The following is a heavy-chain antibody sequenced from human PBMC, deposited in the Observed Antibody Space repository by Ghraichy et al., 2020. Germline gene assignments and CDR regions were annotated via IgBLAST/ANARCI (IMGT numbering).Heavy chain of an antibody. CDR1: GASVNTASHY. CDR3: ASAQGNLATPFEY. CDR2: VFFSGSA. Sequence: SETLSLTCNVSGASVNTASHYWGWIRQSPGKGLAWIGSVFFSGSAYYGPSFRSRIVLSVNTSKNQFSLRLTSVTAADTAIYFCASAQGNLATPFEYWGQGIQVTVSS. V-gene: IGHV4-39*01. J-gene: IGHJ4*03.